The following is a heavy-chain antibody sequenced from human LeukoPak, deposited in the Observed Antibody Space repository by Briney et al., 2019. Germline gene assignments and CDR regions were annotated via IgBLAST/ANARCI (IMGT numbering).Heavy chain of an antibody. CDR1: GFSFDSHS. CDR3: ARDLGDGEYFFDF. V-gene: IGHV3-48*04. D-gene: IGHD3-10*01. Sequence: AGGSLRLSCTASGFSFDSHSMSWVRQAPGKGLEWISSIGSRSSPIYYGDSVRGRFTVSRDNAQKSMYLQMDTLGVDDTAVYFCARDLGDGEYFFDFWGQGTLVTVSS. CDR2: IGSRSSPI. J-gene: IGHJ4*02.